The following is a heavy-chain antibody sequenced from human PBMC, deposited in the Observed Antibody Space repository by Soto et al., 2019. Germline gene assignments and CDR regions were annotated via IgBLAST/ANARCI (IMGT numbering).Heavy chain of an antibody. D-gene: IGHD3-10*01. CDR1: DLGFGRFV. Sequence: QVQLVESGGGVSRLGGSLSFPCAAFDLGFGRFVSHGVRQAQGTGREWGGVISKDGSVIYYADSVKGQFTISRDNSKSSLFLQVNSLTSEDTAVYHCARSRSGAVPDSLGFWGQGTLVTVSS. CDR2: ISKDGSVI. J-gene: IGHJ4*02. V-gene: IGHV3-30-3*01. CDR3: ARSRSGAVPDSLGF.